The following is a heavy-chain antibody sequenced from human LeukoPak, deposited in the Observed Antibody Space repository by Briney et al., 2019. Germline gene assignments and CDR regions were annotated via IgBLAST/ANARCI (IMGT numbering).Heavy chain of an antibody. V-gene: IGHV1-18*01. CDR1: GYTFTSYG. Sequence: EASVKVSCKASGYTFTSYGISWVRQAPGQGLEWMGWISAYNGNTNYAQKLQGRVTMTTDTSTSTAYMELRSLRSDDTAVYYCARGIITVTTGGYYYMDVWGKGTTVTVSS. J-gene: IGHJ6*03. D-gene: IGHD4-17*01. CDR3: ARGIITVTTGGYYYMDV. CDR2: ISAYNGNT.